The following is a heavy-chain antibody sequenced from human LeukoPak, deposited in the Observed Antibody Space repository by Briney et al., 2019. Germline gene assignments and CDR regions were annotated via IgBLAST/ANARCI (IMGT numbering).Heavy chain of an antibody. D-gene: IGHD6-13*01. CDR3: TRDSSSWYTYYFDY. CDR2: IRSKAYGGTT. Sequence: GGSLRLSCTASGFTFGDYAMSWFRQAPGKGLEWVGFIRSKAYGGTTEYAASVKGRFTISRDDSKSIAYLQMNSLKTEDTAVYYCTRDSSSWYTYYFDYWGQGTLVTVSS. V-gene: IGHV3-49*03. CDR1: GFTFGDYA. J-gene: IGHJ4*02.